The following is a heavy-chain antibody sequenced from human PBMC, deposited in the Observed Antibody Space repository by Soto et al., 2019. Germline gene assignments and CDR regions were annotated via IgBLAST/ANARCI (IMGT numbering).Heavy chain of an antibody. CDR1: GGTFSSYA. Sequence: ASVKVSCKASGGTFSSYAISWVRQAPGQGLEWMGGIIPIFGTANYAQKFQGRVTITADKSTSTAYMELSSLRSEDTAVYYCARAGRITIVVVVSDYYYYGMDVRGQGSTVTVSS. V-gene: IGHV1-69*06. CDR2: IIPIFGTA. CDR3: ARAGRITIVVVVSDYYYYGMDV. J-gene: IGHJ6*02. D-gene: IGHD3-22*01.